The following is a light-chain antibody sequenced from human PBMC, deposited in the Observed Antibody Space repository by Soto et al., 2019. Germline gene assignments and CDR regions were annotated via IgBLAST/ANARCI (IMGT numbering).Light chain of an antibody. CDR3: QQYNSYSGT. CDR1: QTISSW. CDR2: DAS. Sequence: DIQMTQSPSTLSAALGDSVTITCRASQTISSWLAWYQQKPGKAPDLLIFDASSLERGVPSRFSGSGSGTEFTLTISSLQPDDFATYYCQQYNSYSGTFGQGTKVDI. V-gene: IGKV1-5*01. J-gene: IGKJ1*01.